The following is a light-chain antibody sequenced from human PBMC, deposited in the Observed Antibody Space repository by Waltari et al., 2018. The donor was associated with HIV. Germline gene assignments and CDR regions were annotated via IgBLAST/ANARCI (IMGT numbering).Light chain of an antibody. J-gene: IGKJ1*01. Sequence: IQMTQSPSSLSASVGDRVTISCRASQDISNDLAWYQQKPGTVPKLLIYSASTLQSGVPSRFSGSGSGTDFTLTISSLRPEDVATYYCQQYNSYPRTFGQGTKVEIK. V-gene: IGKV1-27*01. CDR2: SAS. CDR3: QQYNSYPRT. CDR1: QDISND.